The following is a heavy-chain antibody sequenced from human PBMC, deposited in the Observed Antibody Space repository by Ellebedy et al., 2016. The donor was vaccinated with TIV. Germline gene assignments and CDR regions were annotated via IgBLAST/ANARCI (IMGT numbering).Heavy chain of an antibody. D-gene: IGHD6-19*01. CDR1: GFTFDSYA. J-gene: IGHJ4*02. CDR3: ARDLDKSSGWYGGAAY. Sequence: GESLKISCVASGFTFDSYAMHWVRQAPGKGLEWVAVISPDGSSQYYADSVKGRFTVSRDNSMTTVYLEMNSLRAEETALYYCARDLDKSSGWYGGAAYWGQGTQVTVSS. V-gene: IGHV3-30-3*01. CDR2: ISPDGSSQ.